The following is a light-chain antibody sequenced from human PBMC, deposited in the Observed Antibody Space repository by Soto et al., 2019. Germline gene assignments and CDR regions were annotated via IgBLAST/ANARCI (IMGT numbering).Light chain of an antibody. J-gene: IGLJ2*01. CDR1: STDVGGYNY. Sequence: QSALTQPASVSGSPGQSITISCTGTSTDVGGYNYVSWYQQHPGKAPKLIIYDVNNRPSGVSNRFSASKSGNTASLTISGLQAEDEADYYCSSYTSTSTLGVFGGGTKPPS. V-gene: IGLV2-14*03. CDR2: DVN. CDR3: SSYTSTSTLGV.